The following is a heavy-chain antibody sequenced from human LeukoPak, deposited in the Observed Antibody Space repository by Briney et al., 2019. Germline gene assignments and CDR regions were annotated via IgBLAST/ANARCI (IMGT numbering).Heavy chain of an antibody. CDR3: ARDPDRSTYGMDV. J-gene: IGHJ6*02. D-gene: IGHD1-14*01. Sequence: SGGSLRLSCAASGLTFSSYGMHWVRQAPGKGLEWVAVIWYDGSNKYYTDSVKGRFTISRDNSKNTLYLQMNSLRAEDTAVYYCARDPDRSTYGMDVWGQGTTVTVSS. CDR2: IWYDGSNK. V-gene: IGHV3-33*01. CDR1: GLTFSSYG.